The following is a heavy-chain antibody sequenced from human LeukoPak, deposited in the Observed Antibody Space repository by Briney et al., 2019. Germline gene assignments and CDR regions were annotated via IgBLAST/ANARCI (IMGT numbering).Heavy chain of an antibody. Sequence: GGSLRLSCAASGFTFSSYDMHWVRQATGKGLEWVSAIGTAGDTYYPGSVKGRFTISRENAKNSLYLQMNSLRAGDTAMYYCARASGLMVRGVIMSPYYFDYWGQGTLVTVSS. V-gene: IGHV3-13*01. CDR2: IGTAGDT. CDR1: GFTFSSYD. D-gene: IGHD3-10*01. CDR3: ARASGLMVRGVIMSPYYFDY. J-gene: IGHJ4*02.